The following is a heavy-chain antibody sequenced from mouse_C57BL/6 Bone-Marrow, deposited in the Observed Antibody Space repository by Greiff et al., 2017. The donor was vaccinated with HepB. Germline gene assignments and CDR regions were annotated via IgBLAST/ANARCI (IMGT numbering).Heavy chain of an antibody. CDR1: GYTFTSYW. CDR2: IYPGSGST. D-gene: IGHD1-1*01. CDR3: ARKGNYGSSRYFDV. J-gene: IGHJ1*03. Sequence: QVQLQQPGAELVKPGASVKMSCKASGYTFTSYWITWVKQRPGQGLEWIGDIYPGSGSTNYNEKFKSKATLTVDTSSSTAYMQLSSLTSEDSAVYYCARKGNYGSSRYFDVWGTGTTVTVSS. V-gene: IGHV1-55*01.